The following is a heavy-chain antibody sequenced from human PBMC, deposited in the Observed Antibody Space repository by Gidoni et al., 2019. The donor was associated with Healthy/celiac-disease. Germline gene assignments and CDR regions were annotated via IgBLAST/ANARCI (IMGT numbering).Heavy chain of an antibody. CDR1: GGSISRGGYY. CDR2: IYYSGST. Sequence: QVQLQESGPGLVKPSQTLSLTCTVSGGSISRGGYYWSWIRQHPGKGLEWIGYIYYSGSTYYTPSLKSRVTISVDTSKNQFSLKLSSVTAADAAVYYCARDQIAWSYYYYGMDVWGQGTTVTVSS. D-gene: IGHD2-15*01. V-gene: IGHV4-31*03. CDR3: ARDQIAWSYYYYGMDV. J-gene: IGHJ6*02.